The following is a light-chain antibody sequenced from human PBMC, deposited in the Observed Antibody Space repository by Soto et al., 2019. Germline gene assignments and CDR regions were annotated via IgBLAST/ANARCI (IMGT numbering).Light chain of an antibody. CDR2: EGS. V-gene: IGLV2-23*01. CDR3: CSYAGSVTYVV. Sequence: QSALTQPASVSRSPGQSITISCTGTSSDIGSYDLVSWYQHHPARAPKLIIYEGSKRPSGVSMRFSGSKSGYTASLTISGLQAEDEADYFCCSYAGSVTYVVFGGGTKLTVL. CDR1: SSDIGSYDL. J-gene: IGLJ2*01.